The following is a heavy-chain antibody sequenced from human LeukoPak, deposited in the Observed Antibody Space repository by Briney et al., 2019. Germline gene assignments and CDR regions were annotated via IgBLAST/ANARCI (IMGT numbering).Heavy chain of an antibody. V-gene: IGHV4-59*08. D-gene: IGHD1-1*01. Sequence: SETLSLTCTVSGGSISSYYWTWIRQPPGKGLEWIGYIYYSGSTNYNPSLKSRVTISVDTSKNQFSLKLSSVTAADTAVYYCARARNWNDGVYFDYWGQGTLVTVSS. J-gene: IGHJ4*02. CDR2: IYYSGST. CDR3: ARARNWNDGVYFDY. CDR1: GGSISSYY.